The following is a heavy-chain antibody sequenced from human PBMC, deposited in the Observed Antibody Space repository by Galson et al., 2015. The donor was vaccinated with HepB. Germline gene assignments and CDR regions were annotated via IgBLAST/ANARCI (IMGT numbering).Heavy chain of an antibody. CDR2: ISSTSTYI. J-gene: IGHJ4*02. CDR1: GFTFSDYY. CDR3: ARGRYGDYAHAYVDY. Sequence: SLRLSCAASGFTFSDYYMSWIRQAPGKGLGWVSSISSTSTYIYYADSVKGRFTISRDNAKNSLYLQMFSLRAEDTAIYYCARGRYGDYAHAYVDYWGQGTLVTVSS. V-gene: IGHV3-11*06. D-gene: IGHD4-17*01.